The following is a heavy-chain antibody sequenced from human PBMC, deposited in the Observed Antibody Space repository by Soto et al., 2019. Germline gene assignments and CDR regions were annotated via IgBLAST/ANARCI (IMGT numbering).Heavy chain of an antibody. V-gene: IGHV3-74*01. D-gene: IGHD2-8*01. J-gene: IGHJ4*02. CDR1: VFIFRNYL. CDR2: INSDGSSA. CDR3: ARDRSNGFDY. Sequence: GGSLRLSCAASVFIFRNYLMHCVRQAPGKGLVWISRINSDGSSASYADSVKGRFTISRDNAKNTLYLQMHSLRDEDTAVYYCARDRSNGFDYWGQATLVTVSS.